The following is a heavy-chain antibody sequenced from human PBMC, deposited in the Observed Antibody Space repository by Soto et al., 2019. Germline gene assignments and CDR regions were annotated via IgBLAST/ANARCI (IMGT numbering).Heavy chain of an antibody. CDR1: GGTFTSET. CDR3: AREDGSYNMGTFPFYYMDV. CDR2: IIPILGTG. J-gene: IGHJ6*03. D-gene: IGHD3-10*01. Sequence: QVQLVHSGPEVKKSGSSVKVSCKLSGGTFTSETISWVRQAPGQGLEWMGRIIPILGTGNYAQKFQGRITITEDKSTKTGYKELSSLTSEATAVYFCAREDGSYNMGTFPFYYMDVWDNGTMVTVSS. V-gene: IGHV1-69*08.